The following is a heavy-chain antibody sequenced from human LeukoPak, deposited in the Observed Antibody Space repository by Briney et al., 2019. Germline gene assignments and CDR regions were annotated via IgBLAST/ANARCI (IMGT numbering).Heavy chain of an antibody. V-gene: IGHV1-2*02. Sequence: ASVKVSCKASGYTFSGYYMHWVRQAPGQGLEWMGWIHPNSRITKYAQKFQGRVTLTRDTSNSTAYMELSGLTSDDTAVYYCARDPLGQDYDFDYWGQGTLVTVSS. CDR3: ARDPLGQDYDFDY. D-gene: IGHD4-17*01. CDR1: GYTFSGYY. CDR2: IHPNSRIT. J-gene: IGHJ4*02.